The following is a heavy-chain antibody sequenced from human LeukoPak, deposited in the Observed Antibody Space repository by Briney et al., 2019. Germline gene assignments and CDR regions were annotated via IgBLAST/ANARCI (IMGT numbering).Heavy chain of an antibody. J-gene: IGHJ4*02. Sequence: GGSLRLSCAASGFSLSNYWMHWVRQAPGKGLMWVSQISPDGSQTFYADSVKGRFTISRDNAKNALFLQMDSLRAEDTALYYCVRSLRSADFWGQGTLVTVSS. CDR1: GFSLSNYW. CDR3: VRSLRSADF. CDR2: ISPDGSQT. V-gene: IGHV3-74*01.